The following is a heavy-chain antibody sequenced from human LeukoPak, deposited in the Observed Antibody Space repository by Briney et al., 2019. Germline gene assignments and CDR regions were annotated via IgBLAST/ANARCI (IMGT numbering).Heavy chain of an antibody. Sequence: GGPLRLSCAAWVFTFWHAWVCGLRQARGEAVEGVSALCGSGVSTFYADSVKGRCTISRDNSKNTLYLQMNSLRAEDTAVYYCAKDMSSYAYFYGPKDYWGQGTLVTVSP. CDR3: AKDMSSYAYFYGPKDY. CDR1: VFTFWHAW. D-gene: IGHD3-22*01. J-gene: IGHJ4*02. V-gene: IGHV3-23*01. CDR2: LCGSGVST.